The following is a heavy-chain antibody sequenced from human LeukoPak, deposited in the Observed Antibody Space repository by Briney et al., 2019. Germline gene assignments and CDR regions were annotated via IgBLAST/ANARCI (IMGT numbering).Heavy chain of an antibody. V-gene: IGHV3-64*01. CDR3: ARDDGGYGSGSHYYFYSMDV. CDR1: GFTFSRYA. D-gene: IGHD3-10*01. J-gene: IGHJ6*02. Sequence: GGSPRLSCAASGFTFSRYAMHSVRQAPGKGLQFVSAISTSGGSTSYANSVRGRFTISRDNSKHTLHLQMGSLRAEDMAVYYCARDDGGYGSGSHYYFYSMDVWGQGTTVTVSS. CDR2: ISTSGGST.